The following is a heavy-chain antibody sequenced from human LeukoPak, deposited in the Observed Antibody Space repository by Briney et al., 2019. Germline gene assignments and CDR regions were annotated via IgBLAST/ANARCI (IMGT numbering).Heavy chain of an antibody. Sequence: ASVKVSCKVSGYTLTELSMHWVRQTPGKGLERMGGFDPEDGETIYAQKFQGRVTMTEDTSTDTAYMELSSLRSEDTAVYYCATASSWSSHYYYYGMDVWGQGTTVTVSS. CDR1: GYTLTELS. D-gene: IGHD6-13*01. CDR2: FDPEDGET. J-gene: IGHJ6*02. V-gene: IGHV1-24*01. CDR3: ATASSWSSHYYYYGMDV.